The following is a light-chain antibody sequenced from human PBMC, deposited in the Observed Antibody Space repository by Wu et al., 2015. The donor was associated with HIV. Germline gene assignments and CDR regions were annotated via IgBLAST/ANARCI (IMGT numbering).Light chain of an antibody. CDR1: ETVGLS. Sequence: EILLTQSPATLSLSPGERVTLSCRASETVGLSLAWYQQRPGQAPRLLIYDTSDRAPDVPARFTGGGSGTDFTLIISSLQPEDFAIYYCQQRGGWPLTFGGGPRYEIK. J-gene: IGKJ4*01. V-gene: IGKV3-11*01. CDR3: QQRGGWPLT. CDR2: DTS.